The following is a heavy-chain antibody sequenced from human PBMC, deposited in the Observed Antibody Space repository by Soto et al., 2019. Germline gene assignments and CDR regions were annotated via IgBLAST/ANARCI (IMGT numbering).Heavy chain of an antibody. J-gene: IGHJ5*02. D-gene: IGHD2-21*02. CDR2: IYYSGST. CDR1: GGSISSGDYY. V-gene: IGHV4-30-4*01. Sequence: QVQLQESGPGLVKPSQTLSITCTVSGGSISSGDYYWSWIRQPPGKGLEWIGYIYYSGSTYYNPSLKSRVTISVDTSKNQFSLKLSSVTAADTAVYYCARGWGVVVTPRGNWFDPWGQGTLVTVSS. CDR3: ARGWGVVVTPRGNWFDP.